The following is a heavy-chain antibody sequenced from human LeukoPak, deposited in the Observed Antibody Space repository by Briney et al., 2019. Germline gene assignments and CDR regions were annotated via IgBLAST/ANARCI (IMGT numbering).Heavy chain of an antibody. CDR3: AKATVYDSSGYSGYYFDY. J-gene: IGHJ4*02. Sequence: PGGSLRLSCAASGFTFSSYGMHWVRQAPGKGLEWVAVISYDGSNKYYADSVKGRFTISRDNSKNTLYLQMNSLRAEDTAVYHCAKATVYDSSGYSGYYFDYWGQGTLVTVSS. V-gene: IGHV3-30*18. D-gene: IGHD3-22*01. CDR2: ISYDGSNK. CDR1: GFTFSSYG.